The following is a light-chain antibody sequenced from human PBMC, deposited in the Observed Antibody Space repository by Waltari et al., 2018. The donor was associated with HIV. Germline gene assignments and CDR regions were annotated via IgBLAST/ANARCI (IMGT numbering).Light chain of an antibody. CDR3: AAWDDSLNGHWV. CDR2: RNN. J-gene: IGLJ3*02. V-gene: IGLV1-44*01. CDR1: SSNIGSNF. Sequence: QSVLTQPPSASGTPGQRVTISCSGGSSNIGSNFVIWYQQLPGTAPKLLMYRNNPRPAGVPYRFAGSKSGTSASLAISGLQSEDEADYYCAAWDDSLNGHWVFGGGTKVTVL.